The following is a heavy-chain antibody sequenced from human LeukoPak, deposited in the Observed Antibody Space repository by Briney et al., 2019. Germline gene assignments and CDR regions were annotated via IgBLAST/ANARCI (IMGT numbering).Heavy chain of an antibody. CDR3: ARELTYYYDSSGYYLDAFDI. Sequence: PSETLSLTCTVSGGSISSHYWSWIRQPPGKGLEWIGYIYYSGSTNYNPSLKSRVTISVDTSKNQFSLKLSSVTAADTAVYYCARELTYYYDSSGYYLDAFDIWGQGTMVTVSS. V-gene: IGHV4-59*11. J-gene: IGHJ3*02. CDR1: GGSISSHY. CDR2: IYYSGST. D-gene: IGHD3-22*01.